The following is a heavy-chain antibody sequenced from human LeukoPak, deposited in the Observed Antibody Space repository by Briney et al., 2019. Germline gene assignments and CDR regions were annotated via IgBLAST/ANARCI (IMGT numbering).Heavy chain of an antibody. J-gene: IGHJ6*02. Sequence: PSETLSLTCTVSGGSISSYYWSWIRQPPGKGLEWIGYIYYSGSTNDNPSLKSRVTISVDTSKNQFSLKLSSVTAADTAVYYCARSLTEYYYYGMDVWGQGTTVTVSS. CDR2: IYYSGST. V-gene: IGHV4-59*08. CDR3: ARSLTEYYYYGMDV. CDR1: GGSISSYY. D-gene: IGHD1-14*01.